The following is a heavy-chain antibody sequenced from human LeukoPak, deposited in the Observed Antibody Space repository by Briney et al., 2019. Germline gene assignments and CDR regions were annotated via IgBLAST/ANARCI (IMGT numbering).Heavy chain of an antibody. D-gene: IGHD3-22*01. CDR1: GFTFSSYA. Sequence: GGSLRLSCADSGFTFSSYAMHWVRQAPGKGLEWVAVISYDGSNKYYADSVKGRFTISRDNAKNSLYLQMNSLRAEDTAVYYCAYDSSGYYKFLYDYWGQGTLVTVSS. CDR3: AYDSSGYYKFLYDY. J-gene: IGHJ4*02. V-gene: IGHV3-30-3*01. CDR2: ISYDGSNK.